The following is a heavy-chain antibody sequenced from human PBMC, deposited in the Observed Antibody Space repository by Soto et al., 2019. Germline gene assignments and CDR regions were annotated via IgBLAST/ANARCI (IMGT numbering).Heavy chain of an antibody. V-gene: IGHV4-30-4*01. Sequence: SETLSLTCTVSGGSISSGDYYWSWIRQPPGEGLEWIGYIYYSGSTYYNPSLKSRVTISVDTSKNQISLELSPVTAADTAVYYCASLPSSSWYQAFDIWGQGTMVTVSS. CDR3: ASLPSSSWYQAFDI. D-gene: IGHD6-13*01. CDR2: IYYSGST. CDR1: GGSISSGDYY. J-gene: IGHJ3*02.